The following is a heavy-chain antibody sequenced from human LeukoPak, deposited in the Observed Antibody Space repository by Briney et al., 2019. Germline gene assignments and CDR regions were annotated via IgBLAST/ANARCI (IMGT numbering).Heavy chain of an antibody. CDR1: GGSISSYY. CDR2: FYYGGSTSYIPPL. J-gene: IGHJ4*02. V-gene: IGHV4-59*01. Sequence: SETLSLTCTVSGGSISSYYWSWIRQPPGKGLEWIGYFYYGGSTSYIPPLNYNPSLKSRLSISLDTSKNQFSLHLTSVTAADTAVYYCARGSAYYYDTSGPRFYYDYWGKGILVAISS. CDR3: ARGSAYYYDTSGPRFYYDY. D-gene: IGHD3-22*01.